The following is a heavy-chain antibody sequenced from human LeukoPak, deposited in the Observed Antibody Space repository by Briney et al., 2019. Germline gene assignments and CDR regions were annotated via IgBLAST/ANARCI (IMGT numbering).Heavy chain of an antibody. CDR1: GFTFSSYS. J-gene: IGHJ4*02. Sequence: PGGSLRLSCAASGFTFSSYSMNWVRQAPGKGLEWVSSISSSSSYIYYADSVKGQFTISRDNAKNSLYLQMNSLRAEDTAVYYCARVSTVAVDYWGQGTLVTVSS. CDR2: ISSSSSYI. V-gene: IGHV3-21*01. D-gene: IGHD6-19*01. CDR3: ARVSTVAVDY.